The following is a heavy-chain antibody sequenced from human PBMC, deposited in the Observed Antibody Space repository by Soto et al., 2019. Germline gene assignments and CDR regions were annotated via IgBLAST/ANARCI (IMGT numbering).Heavy chain of an antibody. D-gene: IGHD3-3*02. CDR2: INPNRGDT. J-gene: IGHJ4*02. Sequence: QMQLVQSGAEVKKPGASVRVSCKASGYTFTGYYLHWVRQAPGQGLEWMGWINPNRGDTSYAQKFQGRVAMTRNMSTSTVYLELSSLKSDDTAVFYCARDAHFWGQGSLVTVSS. CDR1: GYTFTGYY. CDR3: ARDAHF. V-gene: IGHV1-2*02.